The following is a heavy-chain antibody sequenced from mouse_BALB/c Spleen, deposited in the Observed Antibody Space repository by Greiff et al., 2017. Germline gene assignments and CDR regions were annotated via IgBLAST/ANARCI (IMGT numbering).Heavy chain of an antibody. V-gene: IGHV5-6-3*01. CDR2: INSNGGST. D-gene: IGHD2-1*01. CDR3: ARGGNPFDY. Sequence: EVKLMESGGGLVQPGGSLKLSCAASGFTFSSYGMSWVRQTPDKRLELVATINSNGGSTYYPDSVKGRFTISRDNAKNTLYLQMSSLKSEDTAMYYCARGGNPFDYWGQGTTLTVSS. CDR1: GFTFSSYG. J-gene: IGHJ2*01.